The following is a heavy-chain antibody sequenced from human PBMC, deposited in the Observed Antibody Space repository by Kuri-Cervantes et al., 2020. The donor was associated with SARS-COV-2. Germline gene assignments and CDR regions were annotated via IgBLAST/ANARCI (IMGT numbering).Heavy chain of an antibody. J-gene: IGHJ4*02. V-gene: IGHV4-34*01. CDR2: INHSGST. D-gene: IGHD4-23*01. CDR3: ARVKSVVTPDIDY. Sequence: GSLRLSCAVYGGSFSGYYWSWIRQPPGKGLEWIGEINHSGSTNYNPSPKSRVTTSVDTSKNQFSLKLSSVTAADTAVYYCARVKSVVTPDIDYWGQGTLVTVSS. CDR1: GGSFSGYY.